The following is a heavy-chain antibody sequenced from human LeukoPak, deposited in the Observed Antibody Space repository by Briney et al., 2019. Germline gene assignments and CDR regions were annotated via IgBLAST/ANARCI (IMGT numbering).Heavy chain of an antibody. CDR3: ASRYCTSTNCYAFDI. J-gene: IGHJ3*02. CDR1: GFTFSSYS. Sequence: GGSLRLSCAASGFTFSSYSMNWVRQASGKGLEWVSAISSSSDYIFYADSVQGRFTISRDNAVNSLFLQMNSLRAEDTAVYYCASRYCTSTNCYAFDIWGQGTVVTVSS. V-gene: IGHV3-21*01. D-gene: IGHD2-2*01. CDR2: ISSSSDYI.